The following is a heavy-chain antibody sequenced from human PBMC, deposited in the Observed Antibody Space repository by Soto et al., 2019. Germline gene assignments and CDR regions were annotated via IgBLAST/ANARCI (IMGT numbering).Heavy chain of an antibody. Sequence: QVQLQESGPGLVKPSETLSLTCTVSGGSISSYYWSWIRQPPGKGLEWIGYIYYSGSTNYNPSLKSRVTISVDTSKNQFSLKLRSVTAADTAVYYCAREAYDSSGYYSHWGQGTLVTVSS. D-gene: IGHD3-22*01. CDR2: IYYSGST. V-gene: IGHV4-59*01. J-gene: IGHJ4*02. CDR1: GGSISSYY. CDR3: AREAYDSSGYYSH.